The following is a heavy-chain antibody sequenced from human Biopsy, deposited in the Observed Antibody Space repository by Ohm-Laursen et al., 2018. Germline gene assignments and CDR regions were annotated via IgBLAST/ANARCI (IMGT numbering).Heavy chain of an antibody. CDR3: AREEDNSGYDYYGMDV. CDR1: GYTFPSYV. J-gene: IGHJ6*02. Sequence: ASVKASCKASGYTFPSYVISWVRQAPGQGLEWMGWISAYNGNRNYAQRFQGRVTMTTDTSTSTAYMELRSLRSDDTAVYFCAREEDNSGYDYYGMDVWGQGTTVTVSS. D-gene: IGHD3-22*01. V-gene: IGHV1-18*01. CDR2: ISAYNGNR.